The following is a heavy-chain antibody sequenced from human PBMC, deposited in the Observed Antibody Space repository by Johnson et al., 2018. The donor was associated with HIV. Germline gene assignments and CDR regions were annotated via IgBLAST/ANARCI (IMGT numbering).Heavy chain of an antibody. D-gene: IGHD6-6*01. CDR1: GFSFSTYA. CDR3: ARGSGSSIGARGAFDI. V-gene: IGHV3-23*04. Sequence: VQLVESGGGWVQSGESLRLSCAASGFSFSTYAMTWVRQAPGKGLQWVSTISGGGSGTYYADSVKGRYTNSRDNSKNTLSLQMNSLSVEDTAIYYCARGSGSSIGARGAFDIWGQGTMVTVSS. CDR2: ISGGGSGT. J-gene: IGHJ3*02.